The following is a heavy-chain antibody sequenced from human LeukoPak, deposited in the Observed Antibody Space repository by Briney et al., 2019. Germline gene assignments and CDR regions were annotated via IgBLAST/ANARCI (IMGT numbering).Heavy chain of an antibody. CDR1: GGTFSSYA. J-gene: IGHJ4*02. V-gene: IGHV1-69*04. Sequence: SVKVSCKASGGTFSSYAISWVRQAPGQGLEWMGRIIPILGIANYAQKFQGRVTITADKSTSTAYMELSSLRSEDTAVYYCAIRPGHIVAAFDYWGQGTLVTVSS. CDR2: IIPILGIA. D-gene: IGHD2-21*01. CDR3: AIRPGHIVAAFDY.